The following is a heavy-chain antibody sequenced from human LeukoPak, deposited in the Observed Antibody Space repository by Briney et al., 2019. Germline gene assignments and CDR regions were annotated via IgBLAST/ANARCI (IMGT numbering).Heavy chain of an antibody. V-gene: IGHV3-30*04. D-gene: IGHD3-3*01. CDR3: AKDVWSVFLEWSNYYYYGMDV. J-gene: IGHJ6*02. CDR1: GFAFSSYA. CDR2: ISYDGSNK. Sequence: HPGGSLRLSCAASGFAFSSYAMHWVRQAPGKGLEWVAVISYDGSNKYYADSVKGRFTISRDNSKNTLYLQMNSLRAEDTAVYYCAKDVWSVFLEWSNYYYYGMDVWGQGTTVTVSS.